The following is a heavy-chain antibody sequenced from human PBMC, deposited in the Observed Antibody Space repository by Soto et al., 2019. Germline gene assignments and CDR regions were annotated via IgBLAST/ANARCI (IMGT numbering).Heavy chain of an antibody. CDR2: INHSGST. CDR1: GGSFSGYY. V-gene: IGHV4-34*01. Sequence: QVLLQQWGAGLLKPSETLSLTCAVYGGSFSGYYWIWIRQYPGKGLEWIGEINHSGSTNYSPSLKSRVTISVDTSKNQFSLKLSSVTAADTAVYYCARGFTNYAFWRASTDYYYAMDVWGQGTTVTVSS. D-gene: IGHD3-3*01. J-gene: IGHJ6*02. CDR3: ARGFTNYAFWRASTDYYYAMDV.